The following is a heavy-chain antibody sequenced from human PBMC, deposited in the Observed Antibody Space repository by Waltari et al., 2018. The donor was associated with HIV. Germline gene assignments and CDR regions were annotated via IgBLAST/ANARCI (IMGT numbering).Heavy chain of an antibody. D-gene: IGHD2-2*02. V-gene: IGHV1-69*01. Sequence: QVQLVQSGAEVKQSGSSVKVSCTASGDTFSNNAFSWVRQAPGQAPEWMGGITPLYGIANYAQVFQGRVTITADESTTTLFMELSSLRSDDTAVYYCARDAIPKGVFFQHWGQGTLLVVSS. CDR3: ARDAIPKGVFFQH. CDR2: ITPLYGIA. J-gene: IGHJ1*01. CDR1: GDTFSNNA.